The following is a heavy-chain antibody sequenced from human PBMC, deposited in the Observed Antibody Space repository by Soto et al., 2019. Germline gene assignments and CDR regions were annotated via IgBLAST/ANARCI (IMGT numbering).Heavy chain of an antibody. CDR2: ICCSGST. J-gene: IGHJ4*02. V-gene: IGHV4-61*08. D-gene: IGHD1-1*01. CDR1: GDSVSRADSY. CDR3: ARGMDNNKVGW. Sequence: QVQLQESGPGLVKPSETLSLTCTVSGDSVSRADSYWSWILQPPGKGLGWIGYICCSGSTEYNPSLSGRVISLVDTSKNQLSLKLSTVTAADTAVYFCARGMDNNKVGWWGQGTLVTVSS.